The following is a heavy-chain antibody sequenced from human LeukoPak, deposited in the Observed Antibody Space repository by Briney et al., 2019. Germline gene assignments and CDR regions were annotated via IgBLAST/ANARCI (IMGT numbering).Heavy chain of an antibody. J-gene: IGHJ4*02. D-gene: IGHD7-27*01. CDR2: IISSSDYT. Sequence: PGRSLRLSCAASGFTFSSYSMNWVRQAPGKGLEWVSYIISSSDYTQYADSVKGRFTISRDSAQNSLYLQMNSLRVEDTAVYFCVRDQNWAFDYWGQGALVTVSS. CDR3: VRDQNWAFDY. V-gene: IGHV3-21*01. CDR1: GFTFSSYS.